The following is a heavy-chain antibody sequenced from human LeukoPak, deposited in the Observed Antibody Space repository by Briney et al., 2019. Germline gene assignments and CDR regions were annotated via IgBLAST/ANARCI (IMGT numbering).Heavy chain of an antibody. CDR1: GGTFSSYA. CDR3: ARADSGYDLRGLTFDY. CDR2: IIPIFGTA. J-gene: IGHJ4*02. V-gene: IGHV1-69*01. Sequence: SVKVSCKASGGTFSSYAISWVRQAPGQGLEWMGGIIPIFGTANYAQKFQGRVTITADESTSTAYMELSSLRSEDTAVYYCARADSGYDLRGLTFDYWGQGTLVTVSS. D-gene: IGHD5-12*01.